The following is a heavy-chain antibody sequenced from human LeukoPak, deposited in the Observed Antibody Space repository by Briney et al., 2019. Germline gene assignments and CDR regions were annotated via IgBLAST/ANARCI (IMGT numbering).Heavy chain of an antibody. D-gene: IGHD3-9*01. J-gene: IGHJ4*02. CDR2: INPNSGGT. CDR1: GYTFTDYS. V-gene: IGHV1-2*02. CDR3: ARGVGGNARWRNFDWSKKIPMRDYFDY. Sequence: ASVKVSCKASGYTFTDYSIHWVRQAPGQGLEWMGWINPNSGGTNYVQKFQGRVTMTRDTSITTAYMDLSRLRSDDTAVYYCARGVGGNARWRNFDWSKKIPMRDYFDYWGQGTLVTASS.